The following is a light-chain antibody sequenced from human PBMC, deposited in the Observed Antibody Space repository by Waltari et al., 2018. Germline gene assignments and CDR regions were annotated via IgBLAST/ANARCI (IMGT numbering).Light chain of an antibody. Sequence: DTVMTQSPATLSVSPGEGATLSCRASQTTYTNLAWYQQKPGQVPRLLIYCSSTRATGIPARFSGSGSGTEFTLTISSLQSEDFAVYYCQQYSRWPLTFGGGTKVEIK. V-gene: IGKV3-15*01. CDR1: QTTYTN. CDR2: CSS. CDR3: QQYSRWPLT. J-gene: IGKJ4*01.